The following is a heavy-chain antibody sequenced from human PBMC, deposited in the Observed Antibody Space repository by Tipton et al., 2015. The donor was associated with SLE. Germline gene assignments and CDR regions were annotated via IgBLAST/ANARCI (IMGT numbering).Heavy chain of an antibody. Sequence: SLRLSCAASGFTFSNYAFSWVRQAPEKGLEWLANIKEDGSEMYFADSVRGRFTISRDNAKNSLYLQLNSLRGEDTAVYYCVRDAPDHLRDFWGQGTLVTVSS. V-gene: IGHV3-7*01. J-gene: IGHJ4*02. CDR2: IKEDGSEM. D-gene: IGHD1-14*01. CDR3: VRDAPDHLRDF. CDR1: GFTFSNYA.